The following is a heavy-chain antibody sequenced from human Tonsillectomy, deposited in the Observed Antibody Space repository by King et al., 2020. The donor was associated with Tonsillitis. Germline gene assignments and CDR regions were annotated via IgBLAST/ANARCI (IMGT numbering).Heavy chain of an antibody. Sequence: VQLVESGGGVVQPGRSLRLFCAASGFTFSHYAMHWVRQDPGKGLEWVAVISYDGSNKYNADSVKGRFTISRDNSKNTLYLQMNSLRAEDTAVYYCAKHSSDVTHKPGNFHHWGQGTLVTVSS. D-gene: IGHD6-19*01. V-gene: IGHV3-30*04. CDR1: GFTFSHYA. CDR3: AKHSSDVTHKPGNFHH. CDR2: ISYDGSNK. J-gene: IGHJ1*01.